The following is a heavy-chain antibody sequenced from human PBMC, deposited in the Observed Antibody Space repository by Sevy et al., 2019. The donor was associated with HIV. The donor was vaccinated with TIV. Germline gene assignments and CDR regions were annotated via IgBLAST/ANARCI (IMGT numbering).Heavy chain of an antibody. Sequence: SETLSLTCAVSGGSICPYYLNWIRQPPGKGLEWIGYMYYSGSTKYNHSFKSRVTISIDRSKKQFSVKLTSVTAADTAVYYCARGGGLTDDGSDVWGQGTTVTVSS. J-gene: IGHJ6*01. CDR2: MYYSGST. D-gene: IGHD3-16*01. CDR3: ARGGGLTDDGSDV. V-gene: IGHV4-59*01. CDR1: GGSICPYY.